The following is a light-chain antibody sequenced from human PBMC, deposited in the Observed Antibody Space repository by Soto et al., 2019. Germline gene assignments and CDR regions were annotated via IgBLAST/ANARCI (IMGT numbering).Light chain of an antibody. Sequence: DIQLTQSPSFLSASVGDRVTITCRASQDITNFLAWYQQKPGKAPELLIYGASTLHSGVPPRFSGSGSGTEFTLTISSLQPEDFATYHCQHLNSYPYTFGQGTKADIK. CDR1: QDITNF. J-gene: IGKJ2*01. CDR2: GAS. V-gene: IGKV1-9*01. CDR3: QHLNSYPYT.